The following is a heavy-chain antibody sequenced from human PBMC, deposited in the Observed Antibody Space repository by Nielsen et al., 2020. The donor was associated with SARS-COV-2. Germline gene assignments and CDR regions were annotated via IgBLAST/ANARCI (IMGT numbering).Heavy chain of an antibody. Sequence: ASVKVSCKASGYTLTNYAMNWVRQAPGQGLEWMGWISTDSGNPTYAQGFTGRFVFSLDTSVTTTYLQISNLKAEDTAVYYCAREQSFCGVDCYSYFDFWGQGALVTVSS. CDR1: GYTLTNYA. D-gene: IGHD2-21*02. J-gene: IGHJ4*02. V-gene: IGHV7-4-1*02. CDR3: AREQSFCGVDCYSYFDF. CDR2: ISTDSGNP.